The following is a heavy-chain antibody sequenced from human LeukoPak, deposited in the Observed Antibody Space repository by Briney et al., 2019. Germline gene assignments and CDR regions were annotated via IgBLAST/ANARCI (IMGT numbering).Heavy chain of an antibody. CDR1: SGSISSGVYY. V-gene: IGHV4-31*03. CDR3: ARGVRWLQLSYFDY. Sequence: SQTLSLTCPVSSGSISSGVYYWSWIRQHPGKGLEWIVYIYYSGSTYYNPSLKSRVTISVDTSKNQFSLKLSSVTAADTAVYYCARGVRWLQLSYFDYWGQGTLVTVSS. CDR2: IYYSGST. J-gene: IGHJ4*02. D-gene: IGHD5-24*01.